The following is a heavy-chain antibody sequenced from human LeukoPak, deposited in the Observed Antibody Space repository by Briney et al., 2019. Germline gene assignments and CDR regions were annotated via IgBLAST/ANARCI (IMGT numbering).Heavy chain of an antibody. D-gene: IGHD3-22*01. V-gene: IGHV3-64*01. J-gene: IGHJ3*01. CDR2: ISSNGGST. Sequence: PGGSLRLSCAASGFTFRNSAMHWVRQAPGKGLEYVSGISSNGGSTYYANSVKGRFTISRDNSKNTLYLQMNSLRAEDTAVYYCARELRYDNSDSGAFWGQGTVVTVSS. CDR3: ARELRYDNSDSGAF. CDR1: GFTFRNSA.